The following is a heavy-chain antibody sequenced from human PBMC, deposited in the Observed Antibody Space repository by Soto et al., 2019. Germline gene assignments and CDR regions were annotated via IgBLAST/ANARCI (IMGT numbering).Heavy chain of an antibody. V-gene: IGHV1-2*04. CDR1: GYTFTGYY. J-gene: IGHJ5*02. CDR3: ARVCSSTSCHEWLDP. Sequence: ASVKVSCKASGYTFTGYYMHWVRQAPGQGLEWMGWINPNSGGTNYAQKFQGWVTMTRDTSISTAYMELSRLRSDDTAVYYCARVCSSTSCHEWLDPWGQGTLVTVSS. D-gene: IGHD2-2*01. CDR2: INPNSGGT.